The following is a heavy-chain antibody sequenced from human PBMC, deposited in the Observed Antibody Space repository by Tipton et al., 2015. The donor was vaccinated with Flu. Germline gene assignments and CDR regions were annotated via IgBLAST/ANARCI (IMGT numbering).Heavy chain of an antibody. CDR3: ARVGRGFDV. J-gene: IGHJ3*01. CDR2: IDYSGRT. CDR1: GDSISSGGYF. V-gene: IGHV4-31*03. D-gene: IGHD3-10*01. Sequence: TLSLTCTVSGDSISSGGYFWNWLRQHPGKGLEWIGYIDYSGRTHYNPSLKSRVTTSVDTSKNQFSLKVTSVTAADTAVYYCARVGRGFDVWGQGTMVTVSS.